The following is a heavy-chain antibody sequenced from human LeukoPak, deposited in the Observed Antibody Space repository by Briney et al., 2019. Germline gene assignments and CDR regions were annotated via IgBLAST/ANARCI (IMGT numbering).Heavy chain of an antibody. CDR1: GFTFDDYA. V-gene: IGHV3-9*01. J-gene: IGHJ4*02. Sequence: GGSLRLSCAASGFTFDDYAMHWVRQAPGKGLEWVAGINWNSVSAVYADSLKGRLTISRDNAKNSLYLQMNSLRAEDAAVYYCARDLLYYDSNGGDYWGQGTLVTVSS. CDR2: INWNSVSA. D-gene: IGHD3-22*01. CDR3: ARDLLYYDSNGGDY.